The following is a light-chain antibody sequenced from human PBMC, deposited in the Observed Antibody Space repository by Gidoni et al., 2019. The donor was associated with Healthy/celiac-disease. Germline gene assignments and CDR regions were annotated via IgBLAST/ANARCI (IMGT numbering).Light chain of an antibody. CDR1: SSNIGAGYD. V-gene: IGLV1-40*01. CDR3: QSYDSSLSGSV. Sequence: QSVLTQPPPVSGAPGQRVTISCTGSSSNIGAGYDVHWYQQLPGTAPKLLLYGNSNRPSGVPDRFSGSKSGTSASLAITGLQAEDEADYYCQSYDSSLSGSVFGGGTKLTVL. CDR2: GNS. J-gene: IGLJ3*02.